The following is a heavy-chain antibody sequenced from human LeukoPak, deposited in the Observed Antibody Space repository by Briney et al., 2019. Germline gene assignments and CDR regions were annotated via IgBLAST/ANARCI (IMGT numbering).Heavy chain of an antibody. D-gene: IGHD6-19*01. CDR2: IYSGGST. CDR1: GFTVSSNY. CDR3: ARGSYSSGWDYFDY. V-gene: IGHV3-53*01. Sequence: GGSLRLSCPASGFTVSSNYMSWVRQAPGKGLEWVSVIYSGGSTYYADSVKGRFTISRDNSKNTLYLQMNSLRAEDTAVYYCARGSYSSGWDYFDYWGQGTLVTVSS. J-gene: IGHJ4*02.